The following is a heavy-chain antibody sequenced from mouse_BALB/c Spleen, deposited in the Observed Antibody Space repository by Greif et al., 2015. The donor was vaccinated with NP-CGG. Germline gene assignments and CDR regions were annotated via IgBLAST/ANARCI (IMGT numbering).Heavy chain of an antibody. J-gene: IGHJ3*01. CDR3: ARLGLGAY. Sequence: VQLQQSGAELAKPGATVKMSCKASGYTFTSYWMHWVKQRPGQGLEWIGYINPSTGYTEYNQKFKDKATLTADKSSSTAYMQLSSLTSEDSAVYYCARLGLGAYWGQGTLVTVSA. CDR2: INPSTGYT. CDR1: GYTFTSYW. V-gene: IGHV1-7*01. D-gene: IGHD4-1*01.